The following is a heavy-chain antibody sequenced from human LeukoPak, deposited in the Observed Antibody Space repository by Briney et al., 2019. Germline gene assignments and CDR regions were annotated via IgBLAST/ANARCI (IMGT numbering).Heavy chain of an antibody. Sequence: GGSLRLSCAASGFTFSSYWMSWVRQAPGKGLEWVANIKLDGSEKYYVDSVKGRFTISRDNAKNSLYLQMNSLRAEDTAVYYCAREGDILTGYEHSSFDYWGQGTLVTVSS. J-gene: IGHJ4*02. CDR3: AREGDILTGYEHSSFDY. CDR2: IKLDGSEK. D-gene: IGHD3-9*01. CDR1: GFTFSSYW. V-gene: IGHV3-7*01.